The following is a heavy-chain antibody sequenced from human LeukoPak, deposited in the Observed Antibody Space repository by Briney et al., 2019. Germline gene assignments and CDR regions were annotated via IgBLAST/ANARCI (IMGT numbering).Heavy chain of an antibody. J-gene: IGHJ5*01. D-gene: IGHD6-13*01. Sequence: SETLSLTCTVSGYSISSGSYWGWIRQPPGKGLEWIGTIYHSGSTYYNPSLKSRVTISVDTSKNQFSLRLSSVTAADTAVYFCARVDGSWPSIWFDPWGQGTLVTVSS. V-gene: IGHV4-38-2*02. CDR3: ARVDGSWPSIWFDP. CDR2: IYHSGST. CDR1: GYSISSGSY.